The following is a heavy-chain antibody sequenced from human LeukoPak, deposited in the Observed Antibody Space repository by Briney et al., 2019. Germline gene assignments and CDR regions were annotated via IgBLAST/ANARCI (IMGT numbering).Heavy chain of an antibody. J-gene: IGHJ4*02. CDR3: AKSDDFWSGHFDY. CDR2: ISGSGGST. Sequence: GGSLRLSRAASGFTFSSYAMSWVRQAPGKGLEWVSAISGSGGSTYYADSVKGRFTISRDNSKNTLYLQMNSLRAEDTAVYYCAKSDDFWSGHFDYWGQGTLVTVSS. V-gene: IGHV3-23*01. CDR1: GFTFSSYA. D-gene: IGHD3-3*01.